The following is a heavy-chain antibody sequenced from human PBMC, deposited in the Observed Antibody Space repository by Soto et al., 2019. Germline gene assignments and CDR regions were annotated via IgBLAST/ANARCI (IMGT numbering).Heavy chain of an antibody. CDR3: AKEGGNHYYYSAMDV. CDR2: TFYRSKWYN. D-gene: IGHD1-26*01. J-gene: IGHJ6*02. Sequence: QVQLQQSGPVLVKPSQTLSLTCAISGDSVSSNSAAWSWIRQSPSRGLEWLGRTFYRSKWYNDYAVSVKGRIPINPATSTTLFSPQLNSVTPEDTAVYYCAKEGGNHYYYSAMDVWGQGTTVTVSS. CDR1: GDSVSSNSAA. V-gene: IGHV6-1*01.